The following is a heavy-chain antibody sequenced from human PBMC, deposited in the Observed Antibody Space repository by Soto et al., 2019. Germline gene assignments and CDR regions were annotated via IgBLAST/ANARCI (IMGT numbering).Heavy chain of an antibody. V-gene: IGHV3-23*01. J-gene: IGHJ6*02. CDR3: ATSKRDDYYYYGMDV. CDR2: ISGSGGST. CDR1: GFTFSSYA. D-gene: IGHD6-25*01. Sequence: PGGSLRLSCAASGFTFSSYAMSWVRQAPGKGLEWVSAISGSGGSTYYADSVKGRFTISRDNSKNTLYLQMNSLRAEDTAVYYCATSKRDDYYYYGMDVWGQGTTVTVSS.